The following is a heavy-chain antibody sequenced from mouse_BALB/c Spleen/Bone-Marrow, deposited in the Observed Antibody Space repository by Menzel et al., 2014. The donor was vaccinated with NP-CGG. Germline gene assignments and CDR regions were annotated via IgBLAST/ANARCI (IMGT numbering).Heavy chain of an antibody. CDR2: IDPENGVT. J-gene: IGHJ4*01. CDR3: NAWNYYGGMGY. V-gene: IGHV14-4*02. Sequence: VQLQQSGAELVRSGASVKLSCTASGFNIKDYYMHWVKQRPEQGLEWIGWIDPENGVTEYAPKFQGKATMTADTSSNSAFPQLSSLTSEDTAVYYCNAWNYYGGMGYWGQGTSVTVSS. CDR1: GFNIKDYY. D-gene: IGHD1-2*01.